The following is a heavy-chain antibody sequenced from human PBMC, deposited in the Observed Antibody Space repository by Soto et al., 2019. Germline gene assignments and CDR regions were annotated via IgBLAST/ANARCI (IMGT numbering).Heavy chain of an antibody. V-gene: IGHV3-30*18. D-gene: IGHD5-12*01. J-gene: IGHJ6*04. CDR1: GFTFSSYG. Sequence: QVQLVESGGGVVQPGRSLRLSCAASGFTFSSYGMHWVRQAPGKGLEWVAVISYDGSNKYYADSVKGRFTISRDNSKNTLYLQMNSLRAEDTAVYYCAKSASGYVGPGGLIDVWGKGTTVTVSS. CDR3: AKSASGYVGPGGLIDV. CDR2: ISYDGSNK.